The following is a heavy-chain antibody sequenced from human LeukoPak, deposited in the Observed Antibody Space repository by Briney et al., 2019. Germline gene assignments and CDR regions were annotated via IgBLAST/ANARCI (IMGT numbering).Heavy chain of an antibody. CDR3: AKARIAAAGTGAFDV. CDR1: GGSISSGDYY. J-gene: IGHJ3*01. V-gene: IGHV4-30-4*01. D-gene: IGHD6-13*01. CDR2: IYYSGST. Sequence: SETLSLTCTVSGGSISSGDYYWSWIRQPPGKGLEWIGYIYYSGSTYYNPSLKSRVTISVDTSKNQFSLKLSSVTAADTAVYYCAKARIAAAGTGAFDVWGQGTMVTVSS.